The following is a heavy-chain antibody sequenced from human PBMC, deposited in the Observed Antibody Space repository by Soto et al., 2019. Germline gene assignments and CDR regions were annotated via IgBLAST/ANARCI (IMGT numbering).Heavy chain of an antibody. D-gene: IGHD2-8*01. CDR1: GLRFSLYG. Sequence: LRLSCAASGLRFSLYGMQWVRQAPGKGLEWVAVIWYDGSNKYYADSVKGRFTISRGNSKNTLYLQMNSLRAEDTAVYYCAISPYTTGSHYGMDVSGPGTTVTVSS. CDR2: IWYDGSNK. J-gene: IGHJ6*02. CDR3: AISPYTTGSHYGMDV. V-gene: IGHV3-33*01.